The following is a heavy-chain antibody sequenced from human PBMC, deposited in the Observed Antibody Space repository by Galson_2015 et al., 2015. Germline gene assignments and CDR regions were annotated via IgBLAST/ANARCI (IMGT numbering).Heavy chain of an antibody. D-gene: IGHD2-2*01. CDR3: TTTYCSSTSCYDP. V-gene: IGHV3-15*01. CDR1: GFTFSNAW. J-gene: IGHJ5*02. Sequence: SLRLSCAASGFTFSNAWMSWVRQAPGKGLEWVGRIKSKTDGGTTDYAAPVKGRFTISRDDSKNTLYLQMNSLKTEDAAVYYCTTTYCSSTSCYDPWGQGTLVTVPS. CDR2: IKSKTDGGTT.